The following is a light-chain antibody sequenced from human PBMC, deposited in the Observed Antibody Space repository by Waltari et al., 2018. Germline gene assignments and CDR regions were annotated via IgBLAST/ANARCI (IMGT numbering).Light chain of an antibody. CDR3: QQANSFPRLT. Sequence: IQMTQFPFFVSASVGDRVTITCRASQGISSWLAWYQQKSGKAPTLLIYAACSLPSGVPSRVRGSGSGTDITLTISSLQPDEFPTYYCQQANSFPRLTFGGGTKVESK. CDR2: AAC. V-gene: IGKV1-12*01. CDR1: QGISSW. J-gene: IGKJ4*01.